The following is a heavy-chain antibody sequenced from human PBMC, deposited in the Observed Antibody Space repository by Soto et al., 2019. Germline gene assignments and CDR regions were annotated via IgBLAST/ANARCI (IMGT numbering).Heavy chain of an antibody. CDR1: GFTFRLYS. D-gene: IGHD1-1*01. CDR3: AANWNFGLNF. CDR2: ISSSLGHT. J-gene: IGHJ4*02. V-gene: IGHV3-21*01. Sequence: PGGSLRLSCAASGFTFRLYSLNWVRQAPGKGLEWVSYISSSLGHTDYAESVKGRFTISRDNAKSSVFLEMSDLRSDDTAVYYCAANWNFGLNFWGQGTLVTVSS.